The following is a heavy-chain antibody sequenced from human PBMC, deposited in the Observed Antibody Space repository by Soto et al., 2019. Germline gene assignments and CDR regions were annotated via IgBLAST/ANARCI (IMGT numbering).Heavy chain of an antibody. CDR1: GLTVSSSY. Sequence: PGGSLRLSWAASGLTVSSSYMSWVRQAPGKGLQWVSVIYSAGSTYYANSVKGRFTISRDISTNMVYLQMSSLTDEDTAVYYCSRAREPEYRSATFFDIWGQGALVTVSS. CDR3: SRAREPEYRSATFFDI. V-gene: IGHV3-53*01. J-gene: IGHJ4*02. CDR2: IYSAGST. D-gene: IGHD6-25*01.